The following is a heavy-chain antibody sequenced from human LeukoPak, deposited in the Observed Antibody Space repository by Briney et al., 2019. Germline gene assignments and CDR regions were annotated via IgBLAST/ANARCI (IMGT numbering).Heavy chain of an antibody. D-gene: IGHD3-22*01. CDR3: AKRGVVIRVILVGFHKEAYYFDS. V-gene: IGHV3-23*01. CDR2: ISGSGGGT. J-gene: IGHJ4*02. Sequence: GGSLRLSCAVSGITLNNYAMSWVRQAPGKGLEWVAGISGSGGGTHYADSVKGRFTISRDNPKNTLYLQMNNLRAGDTAVYFCAKRGVVIRVILVGFHKEAYYFDSWGREPWSPSPQ. CDR1: GITLNNYA.